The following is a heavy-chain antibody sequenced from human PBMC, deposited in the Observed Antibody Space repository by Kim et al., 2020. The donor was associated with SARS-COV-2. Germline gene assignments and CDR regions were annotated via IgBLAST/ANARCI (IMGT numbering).Heavy chain of an antibody. Sequence: GGSLRLSCAPSGLTVSSDYMSWVRQAPGKGLEWVSVIYWDGTIHYEDDVKGRFIISRDNSRNTLYLQMNSLRADDTAVYYCARGGGAYCGSDCYRALDYWGQGTLVTVSS. CDR2: IYWDGTI. D-gene: IGHD2-21*01. J-gene: IGHJ4*02. CDR1: GLTVSSDY. V-gene: IGHV3-66*01. CDR3: ARGGGAYCGSDCYRALDY.